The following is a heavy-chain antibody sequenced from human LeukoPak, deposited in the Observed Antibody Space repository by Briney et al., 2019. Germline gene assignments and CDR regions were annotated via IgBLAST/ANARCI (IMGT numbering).Heavy chain of an antibody. D-gene: IGHD5-18*01. V-gene: IGHV1-46*03. CDR2: INPSGGST. J-gene: IGHJ4*02. CDR3: ARDGMLRGRVDTAMGTMGD. CDR1: GYTFTSYY. Sequence: GASVKVSCKASGYTFTSYYMHWVRQAPGQGLEWMGIINPSGGSTSYAQKFQGRVTMTRDTSTSTVYMELSSLRSEDTAVYYCARDGMLRGRVDTAMGTMGDWGQGTLVTVSS.